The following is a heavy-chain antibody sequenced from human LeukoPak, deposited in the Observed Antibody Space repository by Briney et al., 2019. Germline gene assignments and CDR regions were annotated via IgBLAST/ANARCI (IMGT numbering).Heavy chain of an antibody. V-gene: IGHV4-59*12. Sequence: PETLSLTCTVSGGSISSYYWSWIRQPPGKGLEWIGYIYYSGSTNYNPSLKSRVTISVDTSKNQFSLKLSSVTAADTAVYYCARVKNWFDPWGQGTLVTVSS. CDR3: ARVKNWFDP. J-gene: IGHJ5*02. CDR1: GGSISSYY. CDR2: IYYSGST.